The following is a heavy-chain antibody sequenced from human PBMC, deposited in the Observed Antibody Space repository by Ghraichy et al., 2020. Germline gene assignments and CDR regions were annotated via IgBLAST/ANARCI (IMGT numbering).Heavy chain of an antibody. V-gene: IGHV3-48*02. Sequence: GGSLRLSCAASGFTFSNFALNWVRQAPGKGREWISYIRTSSDIYYADSVKGRFTISRDNAKNSLYLQMNSLRDEDTALYYCSRDSESTGGNLIFHYWGQGTLVTVSS. D-gene: IGHD4-23*01. J-gene: IGHJ4*02. CDR1: GFTFSNFA. CDR3: SRDSESTGGNLIFHY. CDR2: IRTSSDI.